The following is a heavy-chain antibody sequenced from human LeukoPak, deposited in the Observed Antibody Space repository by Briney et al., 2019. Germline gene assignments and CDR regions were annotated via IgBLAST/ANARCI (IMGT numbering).Heavy chain of an antibody. CDR2: ISSSSSSYK. Sequence: GGSLRLSCAASGFTFSSYSMNWVRQAPGKGLEWVSSISSSSSSYKYYADSVKGRFTISRDNAKNSLYLQMNSLRAEDTAVYYCARDRPTLDGYNYPAGDYWGQGTLVTVSS. CDR1: GFTFSSYS. V-gene: IGHV3-21*01. J-gene: IGHJ4*02. CDR3: ARDRPTLDGYNYPAGDY. D-gene: IGHD5-24*01.